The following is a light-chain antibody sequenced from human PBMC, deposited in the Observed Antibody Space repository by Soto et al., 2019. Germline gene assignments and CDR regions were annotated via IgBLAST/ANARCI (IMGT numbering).Light chain of an antibody. CDR2: GAS. J-gene: IGKJ4*01. CDR3: QQYDKWPFT. Sequence: EIVMTQSPATLSVSPGERATLSCRASQSVSNKLAWYQQKVGQAPRLLIYGASTRAAGIPARFSGSGSGTEFTLTISSLQSEDFEVYYCQQYDKWPFTFGGGAKVEIK. CDR1: QSVSNK. V-gene: IGKV3-15*01.